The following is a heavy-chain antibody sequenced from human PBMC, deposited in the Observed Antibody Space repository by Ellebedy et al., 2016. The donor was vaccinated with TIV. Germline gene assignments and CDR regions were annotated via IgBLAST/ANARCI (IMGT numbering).Heavy chain of an antibody. D-gene: IGHD6-19*01. CDR2: LYHSGSI. J-gene: IGHJ3*02. Sequence: MPSETLSHTCAVSGGSISSNNWWSWVRQPPGRGLEWIGELYHSGSINYNPSLKSRVTFSLDKSKSQFYLKLSSVTAADTAVYHCARIRYTSGWYAAFDIWGQGTMVIVSS. CDR1: GGSISSNNW. V-gene: IGHV4-4*02. CDR3: ARIRYTSGWYAAFDI.